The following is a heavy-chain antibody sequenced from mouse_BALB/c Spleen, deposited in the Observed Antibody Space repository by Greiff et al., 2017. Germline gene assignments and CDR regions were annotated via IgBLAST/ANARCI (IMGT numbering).Heavy chain of an antibody. J-gene: IGHJ4*01. CDR2: INPSTGYT. D-gene: IGHD2-2*01. CDR3: ARGDYGYLYAMDY. V-gene: IGHV1-7*01. CDR1: GYTFTSYW. Sequence: VQLQQSGAELAKPGASVKMSCKASGYTFTSYWMHWVKQRPGQGLEWIGNINPSTGYTEYNQKFKDKATLTADKSSSTAYMQLSSLTSEDSAVYYCARGDYGYLYAMDYWGQGTSVTVSS.